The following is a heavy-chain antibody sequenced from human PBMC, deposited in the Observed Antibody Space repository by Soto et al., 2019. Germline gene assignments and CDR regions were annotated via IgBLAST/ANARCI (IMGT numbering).Heavy chain of an antibody. V-gene: IGHV4-59*01. CDR3: ARGGSSGWYLDY. Sequence: PSETLSLTCTVSGGSINSYFWTWLRQPPGRGLECIAYIDDSGTTTYSPSLRSRATISVDTSTNQFSLNLKSVTAADTAVYYCARGGSSGWYLDYWGLGTLVTVSS. CDR2: IDDSGTT. D-gene: IGHD6-19*01. J-gene: IGHJ4*02. CDR1: GGSINSYF.